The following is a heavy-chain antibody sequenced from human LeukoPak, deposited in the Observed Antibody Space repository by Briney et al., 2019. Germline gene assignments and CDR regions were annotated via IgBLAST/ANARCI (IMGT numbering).Heavy chain of an antibody. CDR1: GFTFSSYE. V-gene: IGHV3-48*03. CDR3: AELGITMSGGV. CDR2: ISSSGSTK. D-gene: IGHD3-10*02. Sequence: PGGSLRLSCAASGFTFSSYEMNWVRQAPGKGLEWVSYISSSGSTKYYAVSVKGRFTISRDNAKNSLYLQMNSLRAEDTAVYYCAELGITMSGGVWGKGTTVTISS. J-gene: IGHJ6*04.